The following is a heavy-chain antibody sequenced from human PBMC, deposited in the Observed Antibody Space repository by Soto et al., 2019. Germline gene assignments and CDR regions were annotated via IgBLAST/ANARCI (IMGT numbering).Heavy chain of an antibody. CDR1: YFTFSNYP. D-gene: IGHD2-8*01. CDR2: IRGSAGAGAA. CDR3: TRDPNGDYVGAFEF. J-gene: IGHJ3*01. Sequence: PGGSLRPFCVASYFTFSNYPMTWVRQSPGKVLEWVGSIRGSAGAGAAYYADSVKGRFTISRVNSKNTLYMHMSSLRVEVTAVYYCTRDPNGDYVGAFEFWDQGKMVTDSS. V-gene: IGHV3-23*01.